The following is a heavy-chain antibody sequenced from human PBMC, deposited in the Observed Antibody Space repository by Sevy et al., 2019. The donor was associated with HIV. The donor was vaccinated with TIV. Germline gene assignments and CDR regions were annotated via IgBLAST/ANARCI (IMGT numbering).Heavy chain of an antibody. CDR2: IRSETGGGTT. J-gene: IGHJ4*02. CDR1: GLSFSNAW. Sequence: GGSLRLSCAASGLSFSNAWMAWVRQAPGKGLEWVGRIRSETGGGTTDFAAFPKGKFTISRDDPKNTLYLQRNSLKTEDTAVYYCAIDARRDGMIVVPFEKWGLGTLVTVSS. CDR3: AIDARRDGMIVVPFEK. V-gene: IGHV3-15*01. D-gene: IGHD3-22*01.